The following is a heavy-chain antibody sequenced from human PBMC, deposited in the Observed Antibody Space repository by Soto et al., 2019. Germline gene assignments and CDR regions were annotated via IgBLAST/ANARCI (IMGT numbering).Heavy chain of an antibody. D-gene: IGHD3-9*01. CDR2: IYYRGNA. V-gene: IGHV4-39*01. CDR1: DDSINSDKYY. Sequence: QLQLQESGPGLVKPSETLSLTCSVSDDSINSDKYYWGWISQPPGKGLEWIGRIYYRGNAYYNPSLQTRVTISLDQPKSQFSLKLNSVTAADSAVYFGARLEGLATISYYFDFWGPGALVTVSA. J-gene: IGHJ4*02. CDR3: ARLEGLATISYYFDF.